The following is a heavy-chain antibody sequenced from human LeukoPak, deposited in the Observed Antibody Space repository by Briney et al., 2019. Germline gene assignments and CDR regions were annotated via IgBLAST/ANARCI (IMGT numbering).Heavy chain of an antibody. Sequence: SETLSLTCTVSGGSISSSSYYWGWIRQPPGKGLEWIGSIYYSGSTYYNPSLKSRVTISVDTSKNQFSLKLSSVTAADTAVYYCARNNKYYYGMDVWGQGTTVTVSS. CDR1: GGSISSSSYY. D-gene: IGHD1/OR15-1a*01. J-gene: IGHJ6*02. V-gene: IGHV4-39*01. CDR2: IYYSGST. CDR3: ARNNKYYYGMDV.